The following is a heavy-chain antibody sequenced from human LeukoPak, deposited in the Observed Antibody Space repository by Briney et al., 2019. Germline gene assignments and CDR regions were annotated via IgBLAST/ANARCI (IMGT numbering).Heavy chain of an antibody. CDR1: GFTFSTNA. CDR2: ISDSGNT. V-gene: IGHV3-23*01. J-gene: IGHJ4*02. CDR3: AKYSSSWYYLDY. D-gene: IGHD6-13*01. Sequence: GGSLRLSCAAPGFTFSTNAMSWARQAPGRGLEWVSAISDSGNTYYADSVKGRFTISRDNSKNTLYLQMNSLRAEDTAVYYCAKYSSSWYYLDYWGQGTLVTVSS.